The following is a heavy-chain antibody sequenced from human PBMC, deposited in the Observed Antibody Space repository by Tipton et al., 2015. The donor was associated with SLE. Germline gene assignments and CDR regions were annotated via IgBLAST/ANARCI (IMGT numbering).Heavy chain of an antibody. V-gene: IGHV3-53*04. Sequence: QLVQSGGGLVRPGGSLRLSCAASGFTVSSNYMSWVRQAPGKGLEWVSVIYAGGSTFYADSVKGRFTISRHSSKNTLYLQMNSLRPEDTAVYYCARESGVTIFGVAHMDVWGKGTTVTVSS. CDR3: ARESGVTIFGVAHMDV. D-gene: IGHD3-3*01. CDR2: IYAGGST. J-gene: IGHJ6*03. CDR1: GFTVSSNY.